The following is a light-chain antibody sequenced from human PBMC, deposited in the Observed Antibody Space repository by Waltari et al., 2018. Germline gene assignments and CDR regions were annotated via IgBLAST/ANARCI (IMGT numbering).Light chain of an antibody. CDR3: NSYTSTFTLV. V-gene: IGLV2-14*03. CDR2: DVT. J-gene: IGLJ2*01. CDR1: SSDVGGYHS. Sequence: QSALTQVASVSGSPGQSITIPCTGTSSDVGGYHSVPWYQHHPGKAPKLIIFDVTKRPSGGSNRFSGSKSGNTASLTISGLQAEDEADYYCNSYTSTFTLVFGGGTKLTVL.